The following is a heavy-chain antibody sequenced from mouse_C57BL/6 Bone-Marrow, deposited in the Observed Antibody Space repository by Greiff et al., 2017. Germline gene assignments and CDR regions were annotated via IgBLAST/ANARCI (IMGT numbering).Heavy chain of an antibody. Sequence: EVQLVESGGGLVKPGGSLKISCAASGFTFSDYGMHWVRQAPEKGLEWVAYISSGSSTIYYADTVKGRFTISRDNAKNTLVLQMTSLRSEDTAMYYCARVDYWCQGTSVTVSS. V-gene: IGHV5-17*01. CDR2: ISSGSSTI. CDR1: GFTFSDYG. J-gene: IGHJ4*01. CDR3: ARVDY.